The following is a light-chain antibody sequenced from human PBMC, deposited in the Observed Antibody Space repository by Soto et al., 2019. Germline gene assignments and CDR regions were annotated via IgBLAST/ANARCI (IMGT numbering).Light chain of an antibody. J-gene: IGKJ2*01. CDR1: QNVNSD. Sequence: EIVMTQSPVILSVSPGERATLSCRASQNVNSDLAWYQQKPGQAPRILIYDASTRATDIPVRISGSGSGTDCTLTINGLQSEDFAVYYCQQYNKWPPLYTFGQGTKLEIK. CDR2: DAS. CDR3: QQYNKWPPLYT. V-gene: IGKV3-15*01.